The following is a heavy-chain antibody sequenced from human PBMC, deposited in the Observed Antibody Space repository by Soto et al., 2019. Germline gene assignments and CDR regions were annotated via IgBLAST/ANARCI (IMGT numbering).Heavy chain of an antibody. V-gene: IGHV4-4*08. CDR2: FRSGGGT. CDR3: VTQGIGVLHGLVDV. D-gene: IGHD3-10*01. CDR1: GDSISSYN. J-gene: IGHJ6*02. Sequence: QVQLQESGPGLVKPSETLSLTCTVSGDSISSYNLAWIRQPPGKGLEWIGYFRSGGGTSYNPSLKRRAAXXAXTXXKQCSLRLGSVTAADTGAYDCVTQGIGVLHGLVDVWGQGTTVTVSS.